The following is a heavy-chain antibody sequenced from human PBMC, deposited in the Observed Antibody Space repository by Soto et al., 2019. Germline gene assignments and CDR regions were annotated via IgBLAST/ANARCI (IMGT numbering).Heavy chain of an antibody. CDR2: ISYDGSNK. CDR3: AKDRGDYFSFFDY. Sequence: QVQLVESGGGVVQPGRSLRLSCAASGFTFSSYGMHWVRQAPGKGLEWVAVISYDGSNKYYADSVKGRFTISRDNSKNTLYLQMHSLRAEDTAVYYCAKDRGDYFSFFDYWGQGTLVTVSS. D-gene: IGHD4-17*01. CDR1: GFTFSSYG. J-gene: IGHJ4*02. V-gene: IGHV3-30*18.